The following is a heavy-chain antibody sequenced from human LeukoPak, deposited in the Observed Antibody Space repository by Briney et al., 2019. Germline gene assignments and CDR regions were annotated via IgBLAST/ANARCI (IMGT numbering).Heavy chain of an antibody. CDR3: ARDRDIVVVPAAPLDGDDDDYYYYYYMDV. CDR1: GYTFTSYG. CDR2: IGAYNGNT. J-gene: IGHJ6*03. D-gene: IGHD2-2*01. V-gene: IGHV1-18*01. Sequence: ASVKVSCKASGYTFTSYGISWVRQAPGQGLEWMGWIGAYNGNTNYAQKLQGRVTMTTDTSTSTAYMELRSLRSDDTAVYYCARDRDIVVVPAAPLDGDDDDYYYYYYMDVWGKGTTVTVSS.